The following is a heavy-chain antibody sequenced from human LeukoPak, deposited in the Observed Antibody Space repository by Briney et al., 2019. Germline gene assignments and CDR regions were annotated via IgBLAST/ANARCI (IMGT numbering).Heavy chain of an antibody. J-gene: IGHJ4*02. Sequence: SETLSLTCGVSGGSVTSTNWWSWVRQPPGQGLEWIGEVSLSGHTNYNPSLSSRVIMALDTSKHHLSLHLTSVTAADTAVYYCSRENGAFSPFGYWGQGYLVTVLS. V-gene: IGHV4-4*02. CDR1: GGSVTSTNW. CDR2: VSLSGHT. CDR3: SRENGAFSPFGY. D-gene: IGHD2-8*01.